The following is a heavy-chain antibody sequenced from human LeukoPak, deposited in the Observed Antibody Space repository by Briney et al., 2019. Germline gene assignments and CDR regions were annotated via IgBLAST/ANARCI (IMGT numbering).Heavy chain of an antibody. CDR3: ARGRKGQNWGYSYGYPSYYYYMDV. CDR1: GGSISSSSYY. Sequence: SETLSLNCTVSGGSISSSSYYWGWIRQPPGKGLEWIGSIYYSGSTYYNPSLKSRVTISVDTSKNQFSVKLSSVTAADTAVYYCARGRKGQNWGYSYGYPSYYYYMDVWGKGTTVTVSS. CDR2: IYYSGST. D-gene: IGHD5-18*01. V-gene: IGHV4-39*07. J-gene: IGHJ6*03.